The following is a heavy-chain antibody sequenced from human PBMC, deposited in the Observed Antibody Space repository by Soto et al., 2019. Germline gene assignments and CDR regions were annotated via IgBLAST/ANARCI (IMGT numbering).Heavy chain of an antibody. D-gene: IGHD5-18*01. CDR2: ISGSGGST. V-gene: IGHV3-23*01. Sequence: LSCAGCGFTYSRYAMSSFRQAPGKGLEWVSAISGSGGSTYYADSVKGRFTITKDTSKNQVVLTMTNMDPVDTATYYCAQYRYGNFDYWGQGALVTVSS. CDR1: GFTYSRYA. J-gene: IGHJ4*02. CDR3: AQYRYGNFDY.